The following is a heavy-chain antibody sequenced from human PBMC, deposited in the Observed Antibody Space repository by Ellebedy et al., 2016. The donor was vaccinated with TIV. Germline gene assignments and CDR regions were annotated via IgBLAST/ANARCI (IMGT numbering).Heavy chain of an antibody. J-gene: IGHJ4*02. Sequence: GGSLRLSXAASGFIFNNYWRSWVRQAPGKGLEWVANIKEDGSEKYYVDSVKGRFTISRDNAKNSLFLQMNSLRADDTAVYFCARDKGAMSTTLGSRFDYWGQGNLASVSS. V-gene: IGHV3-7*01. D-gene: IGHD3-10*01. CDR2: IKEDGSEK. CDR1: GFIFNNYW. CDR3: ARDKGAMSTTLGSRFDY.